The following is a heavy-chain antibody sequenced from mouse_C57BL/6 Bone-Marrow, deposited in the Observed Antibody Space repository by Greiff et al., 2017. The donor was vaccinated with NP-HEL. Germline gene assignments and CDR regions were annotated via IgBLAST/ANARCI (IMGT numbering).Heavy chain of an antibody. CDR1: GFNFKDYY. Sequence: VQLQQSGAELVKPGASVKLSCTASGFNFKDYYMHWVKQRPEQGLEWIGRIDPEDGETKYAAKFQGKATITADTPSNTAYLQLSSLTSEDTAVYCCARTWYFDVWGTGTTVTVSS. J-gene: IGHJ1*03. CDR2: IDPEDGET. CDR3: ARTWYFDV. V-gene: IGHV14-2*01.